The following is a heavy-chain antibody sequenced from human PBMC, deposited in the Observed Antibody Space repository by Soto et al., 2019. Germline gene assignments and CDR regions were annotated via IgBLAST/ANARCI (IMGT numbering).Heavy chain of an antibody. J-gene: IGHJ4*02. Sequence: GGSLRLSCAASGFTFSISSMHWVRQAPGQGYEWMGIINPSGGSTTYAQKFQGRVTMTRDTSTTTVHMELSSLKSEDTAVYYCARYDYNGYYFDYWGQGTLVTVSS. CDR3: ARYDYNGYYFDY. D-gene: IGHD4-4*01. V-gene: IGHV1-46*01. CDR1: GFTFSISS. CDR2: INPSGGST.